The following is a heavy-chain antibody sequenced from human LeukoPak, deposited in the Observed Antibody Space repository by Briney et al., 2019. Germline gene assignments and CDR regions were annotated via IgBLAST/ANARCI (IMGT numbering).Heavy chain of an antibody. CDR2: INHSGST. D-gene: IGHD3-3*01. CDR3: ARRGSMTIFGVVDYYYMDA. CDR1: GGSISSSNW. Sequence: PSETLSLTCAVSGGSISSSNWWSWVRQPPGKGLEWIGEINHSGSTNSNPSLKSRVTISVDTSKNQVSLKLSSVTAADTAVYYCARRGSMTIFGVVDYYYMDAWGKGTTVTVSS. J-gene: IGHJ6*03. V-gene: IGHV4-4*02.